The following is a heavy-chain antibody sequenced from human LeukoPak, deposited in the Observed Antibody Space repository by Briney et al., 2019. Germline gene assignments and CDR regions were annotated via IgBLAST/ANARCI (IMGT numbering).Heavy chain of an antibody. CDR1: GYSFTSYW. D-gene: IGHD6-13*01. Sequence: GESLEISCKGSGYSFTSYWIGWVRQMPGKGLEWMGIIYPGDSDTRYSPSFQGQVTISADKSISTAYLQWSSLKASDTAMYYCARQTGIAAAGYYFDYWGQGTLVTVSS. CDR3: ARQTGIAAAGYYFDY. CDR2: IYPGDSDT. V-gene: IGHV5-51*01. J-gene: IGHJ4*02.